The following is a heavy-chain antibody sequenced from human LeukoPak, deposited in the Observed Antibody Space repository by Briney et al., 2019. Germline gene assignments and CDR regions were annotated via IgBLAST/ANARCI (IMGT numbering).Heavy chain of an antibody. CDR1: GGSFSGYY. Sequence: SETLSLTCAVYGGSFSGYYWSWIRQPAGKGLEWIGRIYTSGSTNYNPSLKSRVTISVDTSKNQFSLKLSSVTAADTAVYYCARDYGSGSGFDYWGQGTLVTVSS. V-gene: IGHV4-4*07. CDR3: ARDYGSGSGFDY. D-gene: IGHD3-10*01. CDR2: IYTSGST. J-gene: IGHJ4*02.